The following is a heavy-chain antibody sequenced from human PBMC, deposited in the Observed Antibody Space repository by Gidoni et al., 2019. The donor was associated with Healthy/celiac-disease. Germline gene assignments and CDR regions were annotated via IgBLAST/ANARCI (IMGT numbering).Heavy chain of an antibody. Sequence: QVQLVESGGGLVKPGGSLRLSCAASGFTFSAYYMSWIRQAPGKGLEWVSDISGSGSTIYYADSVKGRFTISRDNAKNSLYLQMNSLRAEDTAVYYCARAYYGSGSHVNNWFDPWGQGTLVTVSS. J-gene: IGHJ5*02. CDR2: ISGSGSTI. D-gene: IGHD3-10*01. V-gene: IGHV3-11*01. CDR3: ARAYYGSGSHVNNWFDP. CDR1: GFTFSAYY.